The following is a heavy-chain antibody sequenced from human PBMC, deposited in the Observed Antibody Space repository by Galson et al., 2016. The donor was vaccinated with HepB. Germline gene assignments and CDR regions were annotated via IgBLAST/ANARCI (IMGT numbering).Heavy chain of an antibody. J-gene: IGHJ4*03. CDR1: GGTFKNYV. CDR2: SIPIFGSA. Sequence: SVKVSCKASGGTFKNYVISWMRQAPGQGLEWMGGSIPIFGSANYAQNFQGRLTLSADESTSTAFMELGSLRPEDTAVYYCATLPAFCGADCYDETVDFWGQGTLVTVSS. CDR3: ATLPAFCGADCYDETVDF. V-gene: IGHV1-69*13. D-gene: IGHD2-21*02.